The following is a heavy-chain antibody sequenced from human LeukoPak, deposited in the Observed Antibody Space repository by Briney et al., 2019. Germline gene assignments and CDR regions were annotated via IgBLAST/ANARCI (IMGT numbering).Heavy chain of an antibody. V-gene: IGHV3-30*18. CDR3: AKDGRQWLPPTVGMDV. CDR2: ISYDGNNK. J-gene: IGHJ6*04. D-gene: IGHD6-19*01. CDR1: GLSFSTYG. Sequence: GGSLRLSCAASGLSFSTYGMHWVRQAPGKGLEWVPIISYDGNNKNNADSVKGRFTISRDNSKNTLYLQINSLGAEDTAVYYCAKDGRQWLPPTVGMDVWGKGTTVTVSS.